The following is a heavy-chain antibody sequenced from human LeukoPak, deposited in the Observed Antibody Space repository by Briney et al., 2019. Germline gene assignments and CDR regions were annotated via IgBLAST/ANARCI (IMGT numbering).Heavy chain of an antibody. CDR1: GFTFSSYG. CDR3: AKDLGRDYDFWSSYPTLGGYFDY. CDR2: ISGSGGST. J-gene: IGHJ4*02. V-gene: IGHV3-23*01. D-gene: IGHD3-3*01. Sequence: GGSLRLSCAASGFTFSSYGMSWVRQAPGEGLEWVSAISGSGGSTYYADSVKGRFTISRDYSKNTLYLQMNSLRAEDTAIYYCAKDLGRDYDFWSSYPTLGGYFDYWGQGTLVTVSS.